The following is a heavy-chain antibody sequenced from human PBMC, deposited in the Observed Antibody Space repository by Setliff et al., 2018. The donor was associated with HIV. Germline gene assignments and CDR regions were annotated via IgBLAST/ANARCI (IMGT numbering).Heavy chain of an antibody. Sequence: PSETLSLTCTVSGYSISSGYYWGWIRQPPGKGLEWIGSIFHSGSSYYNPSLKSRVTISVDTSKNHFSLKLRSVTAADTAVYYCARLFQWMSYSFDIWGQGTVVTVSS. CDR2: IFHSGSS. J-gene: IGHJ3*02. CDR1: GYSISSGYY. CDR3: ARLFQWMSYSFDI. D-gene: IGHD5-12*01. V-gene: IGHV4-38-2*02.